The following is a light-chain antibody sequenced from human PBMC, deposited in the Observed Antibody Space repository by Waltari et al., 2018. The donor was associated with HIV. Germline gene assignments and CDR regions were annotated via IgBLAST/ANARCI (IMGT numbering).Light chain of an antibody. CDR2: YDS. J-gene: IGLJ2*01. CDR1: RIGTKS. V-gene: IGLV3-21*04. CDR3: EVWDETRNRVV. Sequence: YVLTQPPSVSVAQGKTANITCEVDRIGTKSAHWYQQKSGQAPQLIIYYDSDRPSGIPERFSGSNSGSAATLTISRVEDGDEADYYCEVWDETRNRVVFGGGTKLFAL.